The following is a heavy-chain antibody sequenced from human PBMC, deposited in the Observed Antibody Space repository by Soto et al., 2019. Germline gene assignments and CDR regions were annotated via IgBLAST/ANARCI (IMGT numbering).Heavy chain of an antibody. V-gene: IGHV1-69*13. Sequence: SVKVSCKTSGGTFSSYAISWVRQAPGQGLEWMGGIIPIFGTANYAQKFQGRVTITADESTSTAYMELSSLRSEDTAVYYCARESGYSGYDQAPFDYWGQGTLVTVSS. J-gene: IGHJ4*02. D-gene: IGHD5-12*01. CDR3: ARESGYSGYDQAPFDY. CDR1: GGTFSSYA. CDR2: IIPIFGTA.